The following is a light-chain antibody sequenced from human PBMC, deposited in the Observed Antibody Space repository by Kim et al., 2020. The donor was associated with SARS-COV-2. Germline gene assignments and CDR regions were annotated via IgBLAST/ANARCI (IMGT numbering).Light chain of an antibody. Sequence: QRLTISCTGSSSNIGAGYYVHWYPHLPGTAPKLLIYGNSNRPSGVPDRFSGSKSGTSASLAITGLQAEDEADYYCQSYDSSLSGVVFGGGTQLTVL. CDR2: GNS. J-gene: IGLJ2*01. V-gene: IGLV1-40*01. CDR1: SSNIGAGYY. CDR3: QSYDSSLSGVV.